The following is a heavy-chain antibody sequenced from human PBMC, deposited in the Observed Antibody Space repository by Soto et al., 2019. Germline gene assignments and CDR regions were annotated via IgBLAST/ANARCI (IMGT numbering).Heavy chain of an antibody. CDR1: GFMFGDHH. D-gene: IGHD3-10*01. Sequence: SLRLSCAASGFMFGDHHMTWIRQAPGKGLEWVSKISGDGTTQYYADSVKGRFTVSRDNAKNSLHLQMNSLRAEDTALYYCEGDPFYYASAFWGQGTLVTVSS. J-gene: IGHJ4*02. CDR3: EGDPFYYASAF. V-gene: IGHV3-11*01. CDR2: ISGDGTTQ.